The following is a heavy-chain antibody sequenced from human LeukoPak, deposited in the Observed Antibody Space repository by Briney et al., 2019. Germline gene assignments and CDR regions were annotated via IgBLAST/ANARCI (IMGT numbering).Heavy chain of an antibody. CDR3: ARNILFAFDI. J-gene: IGHJ3*02. Sequence: GGSLRLSCAASGLTVSSSYMSWVRQPPGKGLEWVSIIYNDGSTYYADSMKGRFTIYRDNSKNTLYLQVNSLRAEDTAMYYCARNILFAFDIWGQGTMVTVSS. CDR2: IYNDGST. V-gene: IGHV3-53*01. CDR1: GLTVSSSY.